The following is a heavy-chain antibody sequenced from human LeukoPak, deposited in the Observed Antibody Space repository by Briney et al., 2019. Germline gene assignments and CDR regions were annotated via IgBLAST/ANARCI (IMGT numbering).Heavy chain of an antibody. J-gene: IGHJ2*01. CDR2: IYYSGST. D-gene: IGHD6-25*01. CDR1: GGSISSYY. Sequence: SETLSLTCTVSGGSISSYYWSWIRQPPGKGLEWIGYIYYSGSTNYNPSLKSRVTISVDTSKNQFSLKLSSVTAADTAVYYCARQGGGFWHSDLWGRGTLVTVSS. V-gene: IGHV4-59*08. CDR3: ARQGGGFWHSDL.